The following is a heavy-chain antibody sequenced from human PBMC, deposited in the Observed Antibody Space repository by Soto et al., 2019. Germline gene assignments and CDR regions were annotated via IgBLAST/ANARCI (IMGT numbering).Heavy chain of an antibody. V-gene: IGHV1-69*01. CDR3: ARGVHFDSSGYYYFY. J-gene: IGHJ4*02. CDR1: GGTFSTYA. CDR2: IIPLFGTA. D-gene: IGHD3-22*01. Sequence: VQLVQSGAEVKKPGSSVKVSCKASGGTFSTYAIDWVRQAPGQGFEWMGGIIPLFGTAKYAQNFQGRITITADESTNTAYMELRSLRSEDTAVYYCARGVHFDSSGYYYFYWGQGTLVTVSS.